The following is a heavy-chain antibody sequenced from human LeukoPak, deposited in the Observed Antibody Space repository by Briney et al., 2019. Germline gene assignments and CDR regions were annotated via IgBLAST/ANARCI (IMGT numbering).Heavy chain of an antibody. CDR2: INHSGST. D-gene: IGHD3-10*01. CDR3: ARHLKRRITMVRGTWFDP. CDR1: GGSFSGYY. J-gene: IGHJ5*02. Sequence: SETLSLTCAVYGGSFSGYYWSWIRKPPGKGLEWIGEINHSGSTNYNPSLKSRVTISVDTSKNQFSLKLSSVTAADTAVYYCARHLKRRITMVRGTWFDPWAREPWSPSPQ. V-gene: IGHV4-34*01.